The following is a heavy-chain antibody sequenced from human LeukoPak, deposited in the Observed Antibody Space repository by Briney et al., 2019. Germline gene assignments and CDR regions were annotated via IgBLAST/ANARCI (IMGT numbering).Heavy chain of an antibody. J-gene: IGHJ4*02. D-gene: IGHD6-13*01. Sequence: PTETLSLTCTVSGGSISSGGYYWSWIRQHPGKGLEWIGYIYYSGSTYYNPSLKSRVTISVDTSKNQFSLKLSSVTAADTAVYYCARHPRSSWDLDYWGQGTLVTVSS. CDR2: IYYSGST. CDR3: ARHPRSSWDLDY. CDR1: GGSISSGGYY. V-gene: IGHV4-39*01.